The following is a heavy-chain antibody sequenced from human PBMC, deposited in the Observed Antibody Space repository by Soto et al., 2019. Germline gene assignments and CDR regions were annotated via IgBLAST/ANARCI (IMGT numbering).Heavy chain of an antibody. J-gene: IGHJ6*03. Sequence: ASVKVSCKASGYTFTSYDINWVRQATGQGLEWMGWMNPNSGNTGYAQKFQGRVTMTRNTSISTAYMELSSLRSEDTAVYYCARGRRAPYYGSGSSIYYYYMDVWGKGTTVTVSS. D-gene: IGHD3-10*01. CDR1: GYTFTSYD. CDR3: ARGRRAPYYGSGSSIYYYYMDV. CDR2: MNPNSGNT. V-gene: IGHV1-8*01.